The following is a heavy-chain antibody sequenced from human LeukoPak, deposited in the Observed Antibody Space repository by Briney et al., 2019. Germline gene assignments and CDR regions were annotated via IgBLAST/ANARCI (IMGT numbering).Heavy chain of an antibody. CDR1: GGSISSSNYY. CDR3: ARETSSSALEY. CDR2: IYYSGST. D-gene: IGHD6-6*01. V-gene: IGHV4-39*07. Sequence: SETLSLTCTVSGGSISSSNYYWGWIRQPPGKGLEWIGSIYYSGSTHYNPSLKSRVTISVDTSRNQFSLKLTSVTAADTAVYYCARETSSSALEYWGQGTLVTVSS. J-gene: IGHJ4*02.